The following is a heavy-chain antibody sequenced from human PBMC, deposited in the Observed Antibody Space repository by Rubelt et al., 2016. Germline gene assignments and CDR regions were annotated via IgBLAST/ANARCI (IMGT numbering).Heavy chain of an antibody. Sequence: QVQLVQSGAEVKKPGASVKVSCKASGYTFTSYAMHWVRQAPGQRLEWMVWINAGNGNTKYSQKFQGRVTITRDTSASTAYMELRSLRAEDTAVYDCARCSAVGGTLDYNYGMDVWGQGTTVTVSS. J-gene: IGHJ6*02. V-gene: IGHV1-3*01. CDR3: ARCSAVGGTLDYNYGMDV. D-gene: IGHD6-19*01. CDR1: GYTFTSYA. CDR2: INAGNGNT.